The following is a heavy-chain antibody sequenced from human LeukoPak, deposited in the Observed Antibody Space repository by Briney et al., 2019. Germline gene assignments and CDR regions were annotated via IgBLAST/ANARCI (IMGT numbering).Heavy chain of an antibody. CDR1: GGSISSGGYY. CDR2: IYYSGST. J-gene: IGHJ4*02. D-gene: IGHD3-22*01. V-gene: IGHV4-31*03. Sequence: SETLSLTCTVSGGSISSGGYYWSWIRQHPGKGLEWIGYIYYSGSTYYNPSLKSRVTISVDTSKNQFSLKLSSVTAADTAVYYCARAHGYYDSSGYHLPLDYWGQGTLVTVSS. CDR3: ARAHGYYDSSGYHLPLDY.